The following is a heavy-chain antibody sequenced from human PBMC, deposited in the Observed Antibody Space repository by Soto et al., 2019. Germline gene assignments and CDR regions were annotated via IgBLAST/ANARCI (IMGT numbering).Heavy chain of an antibody. V-gene: IGHV1-69*01. D-gene: IGHD6-13*01. J-gene: IGHJ4*02. CDR3: ASGASRWYPYFLDS. Sequence: QAQVVQSGAEVRKPGSSVKLSCKASEGTFNSYAIAWVRQAPGQGLEWMGGIIPYYNTLNYAQKFQDRGTITADDATNTVYMELSRLRSDDTAGYFCASGASRWYPYFLDSWAQGTLVTVSS. CDR2: IIPYYNTL. CDR1: EGTFNSYA.